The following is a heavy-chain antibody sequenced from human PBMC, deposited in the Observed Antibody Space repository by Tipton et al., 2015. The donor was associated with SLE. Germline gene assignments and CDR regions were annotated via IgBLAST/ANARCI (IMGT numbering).Heavy chain of an antibody. J-gene: IGHJ4*02. CDR2: ITHSGGT. D-gene: IGHD1-26*01. CDR1: GGSFSGYY. V-gene: IGHV4-34*01. Sequence: LRLSCAVYGGSFSGYYWSWIRQPPGKGLEWIGEITHSGGTNYNPSLKSRVSISLDTSKNQFSLNLKSLTAADTAVYYCARLGTSPGHYWGQGTLVTVSS. CDR3: ARLGTSPGHY.